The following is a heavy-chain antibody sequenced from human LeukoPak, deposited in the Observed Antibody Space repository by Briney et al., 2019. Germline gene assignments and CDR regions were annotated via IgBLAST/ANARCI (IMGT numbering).Heavy chain of an antibody. D-gene: IGHD1-7*01. V-gene: IGHV3-9*01. CDR3: AKAYNWNYVGYFDY. J-gene: IGHJ4*02. CDR2: ISWNSGSI. CDR1: GFTFDDYA. Sequence: GRSLRLSCAASGFTFDDYAMHWVRQAPGKGLEWVSGISWNSGSIGYADSVKGRFTISRDNAKNSLYLQMNSLRAEDTALYYCAKAYNWNYVGYFDYWGQGTLVTVSS.